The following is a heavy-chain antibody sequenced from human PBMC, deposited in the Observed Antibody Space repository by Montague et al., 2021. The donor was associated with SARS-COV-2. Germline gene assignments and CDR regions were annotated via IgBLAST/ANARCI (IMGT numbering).Heavy chain of an antibody. CDR2: INHGGST. J-gene: IGHJ6*03. D-gene: IGHD3-10*01. CDR1: GGSFSGYY. V-gene: IGHV4-34*01. Sequence: SETLSLTCAVYGGSFSGYYWNWIRQPPGKGLEWIGEINHGGSTKYSPSLKGRLTISADTSKNQFSLKLTSVAAADTAVYYCARLRDGVVPSPILGVGPYYSYYYMDVWGRGTTVTVSS. CDR3: ARLRDGVVPSPILGVGPYYSYYYMDV.